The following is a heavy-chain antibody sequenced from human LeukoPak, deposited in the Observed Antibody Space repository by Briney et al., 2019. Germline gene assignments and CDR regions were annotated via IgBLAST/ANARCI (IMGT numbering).Heavy chain of an antibody. CDR3: AKGGKWDVTPFDY. D-gene: IGHD1-26*01. V-gene: IGHV3-23*01. Sequence: GGSLRLSCAASGFTFRSYAMSWVRQAPGKGLEWVSAIRGSGDSTSYADSVKGRFTISRDNSKNTLYLQVNSLRAEDTAVYYCAKGGKWDVTPFDYWGQGTLVTVSS. CDR2: IRGSGDST. CDR1: GFTFRSYA. J-gene: IGHJ4*02.